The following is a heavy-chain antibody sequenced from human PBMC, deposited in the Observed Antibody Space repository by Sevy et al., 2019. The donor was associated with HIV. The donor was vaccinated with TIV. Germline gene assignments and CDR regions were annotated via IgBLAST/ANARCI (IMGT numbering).Heavy chain of an antibody. D-gene: IGHD3-3*01. V-gene: IGHV4-34*01. CDR1: GGSFSGHS. CDR3: ARDVARFLEWYYSYYFDS. CDR2: INHSGAT. J-gene: IGHJ4*02. Sequence: SETLSLTCAVYGGSFSGHSWTWIRQAPGRGLEWIGSINHSGATKYNPSLKSRVTLSSDTSKIQVSLRLTSLTTADTAVYYCARDVARFLEWYYSYYFDSWGQGTRVTVSS.